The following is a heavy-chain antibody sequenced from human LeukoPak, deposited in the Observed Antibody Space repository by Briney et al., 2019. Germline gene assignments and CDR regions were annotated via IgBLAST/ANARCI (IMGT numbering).Heavy chain of an antibody. CDR3: ARVPGVYYDRLTGYGSGWFDP. CDR2: IYYSGST. CDR1: GGSISSGSYY. Sequence: SQTLSLTCTVSGGSISSGSYYWRWLRQPAGKGLEWIGSIYYSGSTYYNPSLRSRVTISVETSKNQFSLKVRSMTAADTAMYYCARVPGVYYDRLTGYGSGWFDPWGQGTLVTVSS. J-gene: IGHJ5*02. V-gene: IGHV4-61*02. D-gene: IGHD3-9*01.